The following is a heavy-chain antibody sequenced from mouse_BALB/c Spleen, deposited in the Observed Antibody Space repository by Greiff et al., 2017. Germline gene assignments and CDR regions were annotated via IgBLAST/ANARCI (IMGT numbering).Heavy chain of an antibody. J-gene: IGHJ3*01. CDR3: AGMGNDYAWFAY. Sequence: VKLQESGPGLVAPSQSLSITCTVSGFSLTSYGVHWVRQPPGKGLEWLGVIWAGGSTNYNSALMSRLSISKDNSKSQVFLKMNSLQTDDTAMYCCAGMGNDYAWFAYWGQGTLVTVSA. CDR2: IWAGGST. V-gene: IGHV2-9*02. CDR1: GFSLTSYG. D-gene: IGHD2-4*01.